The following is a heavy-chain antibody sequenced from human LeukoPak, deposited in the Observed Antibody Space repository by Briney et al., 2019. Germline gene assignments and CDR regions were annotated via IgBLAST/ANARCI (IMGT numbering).Heavy chain of an antibody. V-gene: IGHV3-23*01. J-gene: IGHJ6*02. CDR3: AKFSGIRHYFPMDV. CDR1: GFTFSAYA. D-gene: IGHD3-10*01. Sequence: GGPLRLSCGASGFTFSAYAMSWVRQAPGKGLEWVSAISDSGASTYYADSVKGRFTISREHSTNTVFLQMSSLRADDTAVYYCAKFSGIRHYFPMDVWGQGTTVTVSS. CDR2: ISDSGAST.